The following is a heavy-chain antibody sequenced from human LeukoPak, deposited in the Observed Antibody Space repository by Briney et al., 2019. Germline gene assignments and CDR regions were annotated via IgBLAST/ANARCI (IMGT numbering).Heavy chain of an antibody. Sequence: GGSLRLSCAASGFTFSDYYMSWVRQAPGKGLEWVSYISSSGSTIYYADSVKGRFTISRDNAKNSLYLQMNSLRAEDTAVYYCAGSIVGATTLFDYWGQGTLVTVSS. CDR3: AGSIVGATTLFDY. V-gene: IGHV3-11*01. D-gene: IGHD1-26*01. CDR1: GFTFSDYY. J-gene: IGHJ4*02. CDR2: ISSSGSTI.